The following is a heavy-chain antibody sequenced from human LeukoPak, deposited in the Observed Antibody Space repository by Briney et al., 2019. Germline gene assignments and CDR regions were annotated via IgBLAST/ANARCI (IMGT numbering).Heavy chain of an antibody. Sequence: PSQTLSLTCTVPGGSISSGGYYWSWIRQHPGKGLEWIGYIYYSGSTYYNPSLKSRVTISVDTSKNQFSLKLSSVTAADTAVYYCVREQRALRETNWFDPWGQGTLVTVSS. CDR3: VREQRALRETNWFDP. J-gene: IGHJ5*02. V-gene: IGHV4-31*03. D-gene: IGHD3-16*01. CDR1: GGSISSGGYY. CDR2: IYYSGST.